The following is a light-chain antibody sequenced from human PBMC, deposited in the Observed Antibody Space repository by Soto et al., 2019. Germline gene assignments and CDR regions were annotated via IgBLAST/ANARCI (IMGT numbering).Light chain of an antibody. V-gene: IGKV3-15*01. CDR1: QSVSSN. CDR3: QECDGAPPVT. Sequence: EIVMTQSPATLSVSPGERATLSCWASQSVSSNLAWYQQKSGQAPRLLMYGASTRATGIPARFSGSGSGTHFTLTITSLEPEDFAVYYCQECDGAPPVTFGLGTRLEIK. J-gene: IGKJ5*01. CDR2: GAS.